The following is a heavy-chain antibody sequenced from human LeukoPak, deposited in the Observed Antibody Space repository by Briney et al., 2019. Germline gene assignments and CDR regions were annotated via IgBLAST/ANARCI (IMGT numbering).Heavy chain of an antibody. D-gene: IGHD3-22*01. J-gene: IGHJ3*02. CDR3: AKDLLLTMIVVVTQGAFDI. CDR2: ISGSGGST. Sequence: PGGSLRLSCAASGFTFSSYAMSWVRQAPGKGLEWVSAISGSGGSTYYADSVKGRFTISRDNSKNTLYLQMNSLRAEDTAVYYCAKDLLLTMIVVVTQGAFDIWGQGTMVTVSS. CDR1: GFTFSSYA. V-gene: IGHV3-23*01.